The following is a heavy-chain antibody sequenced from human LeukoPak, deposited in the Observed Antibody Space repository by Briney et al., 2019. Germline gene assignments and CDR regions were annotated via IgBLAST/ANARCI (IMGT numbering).Heavy chain of an antibody. Sequence: GGSLRLSCAGSGFTFSNYAMSWVRQAPGKGLEWVAVISGNGDTTYYADSVKGRFTISRDNSKNTLYLQMNSLRAEDTAIYSCAKDYRGSGYFFDVWGQGTMVAVSS. CDR2: ISGNGDTT. CDR3: AKDYRGSGYFFDV. D-gene: IGHD3-3*01. J-gene: IGHJ3*01. V-gene: IGHV3-23*01. CDR1: GFTFSNYA.